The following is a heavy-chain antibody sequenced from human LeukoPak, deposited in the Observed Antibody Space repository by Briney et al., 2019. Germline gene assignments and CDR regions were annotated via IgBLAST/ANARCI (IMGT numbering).Heavy chain of an antibody. V-gene: IGHV3-30*02. J-gene: IGHJ6*03. CDR1: GFTFSTYG. CDR2: VWSDGSKK. Sequence: GGSLRLSCAASGFTFSTYGMHWVRQAPGKGLEWVSFVWSDGSKKYYTDSVKGRFTISRDNSKNTLYLQMNSLRGEDTAVYYCAKKTADYYYMDVWGTGTTVTVSS. CDR3: AKKTADYYYMDV.